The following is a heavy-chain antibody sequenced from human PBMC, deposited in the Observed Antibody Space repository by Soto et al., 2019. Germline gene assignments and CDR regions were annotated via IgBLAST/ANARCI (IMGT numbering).Heavy chain of an antibody. D-gene: IGHD6-13*01. V-gene: IGHV4-34*01. J-gene: IGHJ4*02. CDR3: ARGLSYSSSWYRL. CDR1: GGSFSGYY. Sequence: XETLSLTCAVDGGSFSGYYWSWIRQPPGKGLEWIGEINHSGSTNYNPSLKSRVTISVDTSKNQFSLKLSSVTAADTAVYYCARGLSYSSSWYRLWGQGTLVTVSS. CDR2: INHSGST.